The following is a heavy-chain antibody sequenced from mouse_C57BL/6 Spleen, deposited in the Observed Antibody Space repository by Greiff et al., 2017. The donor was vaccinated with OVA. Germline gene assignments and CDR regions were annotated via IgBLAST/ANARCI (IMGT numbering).Heavy chain of an antibody. CDR3: ARMSYDFDY. CDR1: GYTFTDYY. V-gene: IGHV1-26*01. Sequence: VQLQQSGPELVKPGASVKISCKASGYTFTDYYMNWVKQSHGKSLEWIGDINPNNGGTSYNQKFKGKATLTVDKSSSTAYMELRSLTSEDSAVYYCARMSYDFDYWGQGTTLTVSS. D-gene: IGHD1-1*01. CDR2: INPNNGGT. J-gene: IGHJ2*01.